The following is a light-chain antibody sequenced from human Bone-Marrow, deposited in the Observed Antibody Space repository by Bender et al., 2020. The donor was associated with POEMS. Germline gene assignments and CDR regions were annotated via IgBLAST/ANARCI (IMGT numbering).Light chain of an antibody. V-gene: IGLV2-14*03. CDR3: YSYAGTGI. Sequence: QSALTQPASVSGSPGQSITISCTGTSSDVGGFDYVSWYQQHPGEAPKLIIHDVSDRPLGVSHRFSGSKSGNTASLTIYGLQAEDEAVYFCYSYAGTGIFGGGTELTVL. CDR1: SSDVGGFDY. CDR2: DVS. J-gene: IGLJ2*01.